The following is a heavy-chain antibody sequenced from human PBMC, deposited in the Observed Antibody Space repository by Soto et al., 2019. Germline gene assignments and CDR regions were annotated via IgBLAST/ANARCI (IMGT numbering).Heavy chain of an antibody. V-gene: IGHV4-38-2*02. CDR3: ARDLTMVRGVITSFDF. CDR2: IYHSGST. Sequence: SATLSLTCAFYGLTCRCYYLSLIRQPQGKGLEWIGSIYHSGSTYYNPSLKSRVTISVDTSKNQFSLKLSSVTAADTAVYYCARDLTMVRGVITSFDFWGQGTLVTVSS. D-gene: IGHD3-10*01. J-gene: IGHJ4*02. CDR1: GLTCRCYY.